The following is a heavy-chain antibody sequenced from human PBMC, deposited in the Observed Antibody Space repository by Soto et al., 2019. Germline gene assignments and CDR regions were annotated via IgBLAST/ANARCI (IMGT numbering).Heavy chain of an antibody. Sequence: SVKVSCKASGGTFSSYAISWLRQAPGQGLEWMGGIIPVFGTTNYEQKFQGRVTMTADGSTSTAYMELSSLRSADKAVYGCARDDGTREYWGQGTTVTVS. CDR2: IIPVFGTT. CDR3: ARDDGTREY. J-gene: IGHJ6*02. V-gene: IGHV1-69*13. CDR1: GGTFSSYA. D-gene: IGHD3-10*01.